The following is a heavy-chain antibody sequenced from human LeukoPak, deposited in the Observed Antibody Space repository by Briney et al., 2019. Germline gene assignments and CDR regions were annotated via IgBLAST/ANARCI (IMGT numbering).Heavy chain of an antibody. CDR2: ISGSGGST. V-gene: IGHV3-23*01. CDR1: GFTFSSYA. CDR3: AKDEYSSSPVTFDY. J-gene: IGHJ4*02. D-gene: IGHD6-6*01. Sequence: GGSLRLSCAASGFTFSSYAMSWVRQAPGKGLEWVSAISGSGGSTYYADSVKGRFTISRDNSKNTLYLQMKTLRAEDTAVYYCAKDEYSSSPVTFDYWAREPWSPSPQ.